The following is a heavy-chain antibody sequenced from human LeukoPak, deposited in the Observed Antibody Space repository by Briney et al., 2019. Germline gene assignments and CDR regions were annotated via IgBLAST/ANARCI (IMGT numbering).Heavy chain of an antibody. J-gene: IGHJ4*02. V-gene: IGHV3-11*01. CDR1: GFTFSDYY. Sequence: PGGSLRLSCAASGFTFSDYYMSWIRQAPGKGLEWVSYISSSGSTIYYADSVKGRFTISRDNAKNSLYLQMNGLRAEDTAVYYCARDRYYYDSSGTYLDYWGQGTLVTVSS. CDR2: ISSSGSTI. CDR3: ARDRYYYDSSGTYLDY. D-gene: IGHD3-22*01.